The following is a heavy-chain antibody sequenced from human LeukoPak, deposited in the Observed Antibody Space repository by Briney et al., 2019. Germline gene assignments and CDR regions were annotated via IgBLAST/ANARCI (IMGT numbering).Heavy chain of an antibody. J-gene: IGHJ3*02. Sequence: PGRSLRLSCATSGFTLSLSNYGMHWVRQAPGKGLDWVAVISNDGSIQYYADSVKGRFSISRDNSEKTVFLQMSSLRAEDTALYYYVRYNADYRAFDMWGQGTMVSVSS. CDR1: GFTLSLSNYG. CDR2: ISNDGSIQ. D-gene: IGHD4-17*01. V-gene: IGHV3-33*01. CDR3: VRYNADYRAFDM.